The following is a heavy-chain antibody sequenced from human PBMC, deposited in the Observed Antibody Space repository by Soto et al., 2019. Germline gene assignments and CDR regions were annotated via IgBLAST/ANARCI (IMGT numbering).Heavy chain of an antibody. CDR3: ARWGDPDY. V-gene: IGHV3-74*01. CDR2: IQSDGSSP. CDR1: GFTFNYYW. J-gene: IGHJ4*02. Sequence: EVQLVESGGGLVQPGGSLRLSCVASGFTFNYYWMHWVRQAPGKGLVWVSRIQSDGSSPDYVDSVKGRFTISRDNAKNKLYLQMNNLSADVTAVYYCARWGDPDYWGQGTLVTVSS. D-gene: IGHD2-21*02.